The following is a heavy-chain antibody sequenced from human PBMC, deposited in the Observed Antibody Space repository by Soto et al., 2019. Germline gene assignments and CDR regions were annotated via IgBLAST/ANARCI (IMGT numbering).Heavy chain of an antibody. J-gene: IGHJ4*02. CDR1: GGSISSGGYY. Sequence: NPSETLSLTCTVSGGSISSGGYYWSWIRQHPGKGLEWIGYIYYSGSTYYNPSLKSRVTISVDTSKNQFSLKLSSVTAADTAVYYCARGIVVVNLVHFDYWGQGTLVTVSS. CDR2: IYYSGST. D-gene: IGHD3-22*01. V-gene: IGHV4-31*03. CDR3: ARGIVVVNLVHFDY.